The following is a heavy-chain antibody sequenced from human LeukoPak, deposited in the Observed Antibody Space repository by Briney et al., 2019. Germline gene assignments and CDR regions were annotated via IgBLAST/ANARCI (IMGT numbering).Heavy chain of an antibody. D-gene: IGHD1-26*01. Sequence: PGGSLRLSCAASGFTFSSYSMNWVRQPPGKGLEWIGEINHSGSTNYNPSLKSRVTISVDTSKNQFSLKLSSVTAADTAVYYCARHGKVGAPHFDYWGQGTLVTVSS. V-gene: IGHV4-34*01. CDR3: ARHGKVGAPHFDY. CDR2: INHSGST. CDR1: GFTFSSYS. J-gene: IGHJ4*02.